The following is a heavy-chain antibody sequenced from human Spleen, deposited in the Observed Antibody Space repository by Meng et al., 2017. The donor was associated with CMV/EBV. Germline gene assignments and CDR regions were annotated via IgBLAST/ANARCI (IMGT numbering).Heavy chain of an antibody. CDR3: ARGGSGGSLGTHHSFDP. CDR1: SISSGDYY. V-gene: IGHV4-30-4*08. CDR2: IYHSGST. Sequence: SISSGDYYWSWIRQPPGKGLEWIGYIYHSGSTYYNPSLKSRITISVDTSKNQFSLKLSSVTAADTAVYYCARGGSGGSLGTHHSFDPWGQGTLVTVSS. D-gene: IGHD1-26*01. J-gene: IGHJ5*02.